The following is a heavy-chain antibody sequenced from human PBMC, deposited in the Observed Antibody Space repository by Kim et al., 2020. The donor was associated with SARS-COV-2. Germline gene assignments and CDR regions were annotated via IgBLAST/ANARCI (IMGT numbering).Heavy chain of an antibody. CDR3: AADQGSGVYPT. CDR1: GFTFSSSA. J-gene: IGHJ5*02. D-gene: IGHD3-3*01. CDR2: IVVGSGNT. Sequence: SVKVSCKASGFTFSSSAVQWVRQARGQRLEWIGWIVVGSGNTNYAQKFQERVTITRDMSTTTAYMKLSSLRSEDTAIYYCAADQGSGVYPTWGQGTLVTVSS. V-gene: IGHV1-58*01.